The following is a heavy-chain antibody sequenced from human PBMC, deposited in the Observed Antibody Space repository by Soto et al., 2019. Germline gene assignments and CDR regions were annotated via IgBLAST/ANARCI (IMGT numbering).Heavy chain of an antibody. CDR3: ARELYSCGGDCPYYMDY. CDR1: GYPCTVYF. J-gene: IGHJ4*02. D-gene: IGHD2-21*02. CDR2: ISLYHHST. Sequence: GASVKVSCKTSGYPCTVYFIHCGLQSPIQWLDWMGIISLYHHSTSYAQKFQGRLTVTADTSTTTVYMDLSSLTSEDSAVYWCARELYSCGGDCPYYMDYWGQGTLVTVSS. V-gene: IGHV1-46*01.